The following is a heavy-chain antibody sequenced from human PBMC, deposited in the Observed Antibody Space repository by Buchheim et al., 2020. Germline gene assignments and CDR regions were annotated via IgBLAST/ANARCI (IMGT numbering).Heavy chain of an antibody. CDR2: ISYDGSNK. CDR1: GFTFSSYG. V-gene: IGHV3-30*18. D-gene: IGHD2-15*01. CDR3: AKDALLYCSGGSCPTQNFDY. J-gene: IGHJ4*02. Sequence: QVQLVESGGGVVQPGRSLRLSCAASGFTFSSYGMHWVRQAPGKGLEWVAVISYDGSNKYYADYVKGRFTISRDNSKNTLYLQMNSLRAEDTAVYYCAKDALLYCSGGSCPTQNFDYWGQGTL.